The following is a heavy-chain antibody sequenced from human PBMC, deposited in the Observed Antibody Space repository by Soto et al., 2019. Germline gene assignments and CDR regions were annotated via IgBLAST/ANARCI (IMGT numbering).Heavy chain of an antibody. D-gene: IGHD2-15*01. CDR2: ISSSSSYI. J-gene: IGHJ4*02. CDR1: GFTFSSYS. Sequence: GGSLRLSCAASGFTFSSYSMNWVRQAPGKGLEWVSSISSSSSYIYYADSVKGRFTISRDNAKNSLYLQMNSLRAEDTAVYYCAREDIVVVVAATPVACDYWGQGTLVTVSS. V-gene: IGHV3-21*01. CDR3: AREDIVVVVAATPVACDY.